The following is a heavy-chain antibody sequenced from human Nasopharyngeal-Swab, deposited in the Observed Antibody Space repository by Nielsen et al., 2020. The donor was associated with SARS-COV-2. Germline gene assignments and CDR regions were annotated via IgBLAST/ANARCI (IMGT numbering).Heavy chain of an antibody. J-gene: IGHJ4*02. V-gene: IGHV4-4*07. D-gene: IGHD5-24*01. CDR2: IYTSGST. CDR1: GGSISSYY. CDR3: ARWGDGYNFGY. Sequence: GSLRLSCTVSGGSISSYYWSWIRQPAGKGLEWIGRIYTSGSTNYNPSLKSRVTISVDTSKNQFSLKLSSVTAADTAVYYCARWGDGYNFGYWGQGTLVTVSS.